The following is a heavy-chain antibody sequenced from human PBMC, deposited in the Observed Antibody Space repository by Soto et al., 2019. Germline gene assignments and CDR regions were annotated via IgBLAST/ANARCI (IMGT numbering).Heavy chain of an antibody. CDR2: IIPIFGTV. D-gene: IGHD5-12*01. Sequence: QFQLVQSGAEVKKPGSSVKVSCKASGGTFSNYPISWVRQAPGQGLEWMGGIIPIFGTVNYAQKFQGRVTIPADQSASTAYMELSSLRSEDTAVYYCARGNHRWLQVGSFVPWGRGTLVTVSS. CDR1: GGTFSNYP. CDR3: ARGNHRWLQVGSFVP. J-gene: IGHJ2*01. V-gene: IGHV1-69*12.